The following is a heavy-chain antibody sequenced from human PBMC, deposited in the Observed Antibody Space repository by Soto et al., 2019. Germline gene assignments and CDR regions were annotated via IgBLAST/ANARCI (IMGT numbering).Heavy chain of an antibody. J-gene: IGHJ4*02. CDR1: GFTFSKAW. CDR2: VKSRNAGGAI. CDR3: TAGNGYTDFDF. V-gene: IGHV3-15*01. D-gene: IGHD5-12*01. Sequence: GGSLRLSCAAAGFTFSKAWMSWVRQAPGKGLECVGRVKSRNAGGAIDYAPLVKGRFTVSRDDSKNTLYLQMSSLKAEDTAVYYCTAGNGYTDFDFWGQGTLVTVSS.